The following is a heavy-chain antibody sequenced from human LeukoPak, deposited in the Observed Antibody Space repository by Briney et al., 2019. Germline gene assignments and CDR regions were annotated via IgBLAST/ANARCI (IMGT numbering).Heavy chain of an antibody. J-gene: IGHJ4*02. D-gene: IGHD3-22*01. V-gene: IGHV4-38-2*01. CDR2: IYHNGNI. CDR3: VRRADPYSRGYFPHDFDA. CDR1: GSSISSGHY. Sequence: SETLSLTCAVSGSSISSGHYWGWIRPPPGKGLEWIGSIYHNGNIYYNTALKSRVSIAVDTAKNQFFLSLRSVTAADTAVYYCVRRADPYSRGYFPHDFDAWGQGTLVTVSS.